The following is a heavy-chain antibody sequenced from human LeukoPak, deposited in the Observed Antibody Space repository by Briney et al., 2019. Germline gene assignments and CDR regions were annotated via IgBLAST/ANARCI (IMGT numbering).Heavy chain of an antibody. CDR1: GFTFSSYW. CDR3: AREFLYCGGDCYYDY. Sequence: GGSLRLSCAASGFTFSSYWMHWVRQAPGKGLVWVSRINSDGSSISYADSVKGRFTISRDNAKNTLYLQMNSLRAEDTAVYYCAREFLYCGGDCYYDYWGQGTLVTVSS. V-gene: IGHV3-74*01. J-gene: IGHJ4*02. CDR2: INSDGSSI. D-gene: IGHD2-21*02.